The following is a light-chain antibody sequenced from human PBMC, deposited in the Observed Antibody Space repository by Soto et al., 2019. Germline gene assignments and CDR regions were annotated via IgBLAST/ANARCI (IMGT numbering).Light chain of an antibody. Sequence: IQMTQSPSTLSASVGAGVTITSRASQSISNQLDWYQQRPGKAPKFLIYDASNLDSGVPSRFSGSGSGTEFTFSISSLQPDDIATYYCQQYDNHPLTFGQGTKVDIK. V-gene: IGKV1-5*01. J-gene: IGKJ1*01. CDR2: DAS. CDR3: QQYDNHPLT. CDR1: QSISNQ.